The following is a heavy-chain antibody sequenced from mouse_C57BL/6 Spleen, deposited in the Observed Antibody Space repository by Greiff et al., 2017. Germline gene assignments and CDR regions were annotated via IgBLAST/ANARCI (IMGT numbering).Heavy chain of an antibody. V-gene: IGHV1-53*01. D-gene: IGHD3-2*01. CDR3: ARGETKGFAY. CDR1: GYTFTSFW. CDR2: IYPSNGST. Sequence: QVQLQQPGTELVKPGASVKLSCKASGYTFTSFWMHWVKQRPGPGLEWIGNIYPSNGSTNYNEKFKSKATLTVDKSSSTAYMQLSSLTSEDSAVYYCARGETKGFAYWGQGTLVTVSA. J-gene: IGHJ3*01.